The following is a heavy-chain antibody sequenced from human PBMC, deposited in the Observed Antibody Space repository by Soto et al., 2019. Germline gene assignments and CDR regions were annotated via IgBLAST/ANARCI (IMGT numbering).Heavy chain of an antibody. CDR1: GFTFSDYY. V-gene: IGHV3-11*01. Sequence: LRLSCAASGFTFSDYYMSWIRQAPGKGLEWVSYISSSGSTIYYADSVKGRFTISRDNAKNSLYLQMNSLRDEDTAVYYCARDERIVEDPDYWGQGTLVPVSP. CDR2: ISSSGSTI. J-gene: IGHJ4*02. CDR3: ARDERIVEDPDY. D-gene: IGHD1-26*01.